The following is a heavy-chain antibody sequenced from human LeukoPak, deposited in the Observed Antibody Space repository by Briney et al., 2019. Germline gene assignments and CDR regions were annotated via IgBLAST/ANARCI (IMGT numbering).Heavy chain of an antibody. Sequence: SETLSLTCAVYGGSFRAYYWSWIRQPPGKGLEWIGEINHSGSTNYNPSLKSRVTISVDTSKNQFSLKLTSVIAADTAMYYCTRGPYSNLGRFDYWGQGTLVTVSS. V-gene: IGHV4-34*01. CDR2: INHSGST. D-gene: IGHD4-11*01. J-gene: IGHJ4*02. CDR3: TRGPYSNLGRFDY. CDR1: GGSFRAYY.